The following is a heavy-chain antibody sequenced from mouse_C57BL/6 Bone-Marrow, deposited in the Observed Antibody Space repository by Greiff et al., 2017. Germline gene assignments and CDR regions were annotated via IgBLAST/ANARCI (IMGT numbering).Heavy chain of an antibody. D-gene: IGHD1-1*01. CDR2: IRNKANNHAT. J-gene: IGHJ4*01. CDR1: GFTFSDAW. V-gene: IGHV6-6*01. Sequence: DVKLVESGGGLVQPGGSMKLSCAASGFTFSDAWMDWVRQSPEKGLEWVAEIRNKANNHATYYAESVKGRFTISRDDSKSSVYLQMNSLRAEDTGIYYCTRLGTTVVAPSYYYAMDYWGQGTSVTVSS. CDR3: TRLGTTVVAPSYYYAMDY.